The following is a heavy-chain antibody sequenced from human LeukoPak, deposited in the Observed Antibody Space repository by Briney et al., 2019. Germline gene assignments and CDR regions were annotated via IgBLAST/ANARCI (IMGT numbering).Heavy chain of an antibody. J-gene: IGHJ4*02. V-gene: IGHV3-30*18. CDR3: AKDRLGTHYYFDY. CDR2: ISYDGSNK. D-gene: IGHD1/OR15-1a*01. CDR1: GFTFSSYG. Sequence: GRSLRLSCAASGFTFSSYGMHWVRQAPGKGLEWVAVISYDGSNKYYADSVKGRFTISRDNSKSTLYLQMNSLRAEDTAMYYCAKDRLGTHYYFDYWGQGTLVTISS.